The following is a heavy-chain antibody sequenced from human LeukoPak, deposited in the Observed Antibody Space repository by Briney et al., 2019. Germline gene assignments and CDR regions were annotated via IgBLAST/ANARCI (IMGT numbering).Heavy chain of an antibody. CDR2: ISYKDGRQK. Sequence: GGSLRLSCAASGFTFSNHAVHWVRQAPGKGLEWVAVISYKDGRQKYYADSVKGRFTISRDNSKNTLYLQMNSLRREDTAVYYCARDPYDSSGYYPIYFDYWGQGTLVTVSS. CDR3: ARDPYDSSGYYPIYFDY. CDR1: GFTFSNHA. D-gene: IGHD3-22*01. J-gene: IGHJ4*02. V-gene: IGHV3-30*04.